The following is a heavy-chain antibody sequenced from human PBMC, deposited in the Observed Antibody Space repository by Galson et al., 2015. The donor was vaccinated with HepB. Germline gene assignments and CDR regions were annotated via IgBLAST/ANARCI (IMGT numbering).Heavy chain of an antibody. CDR2: ISWNSGSI. CDR1: GFTFDDYA. CDR3: AKGCPLGVFWSGYVCYFDY. V-gene: IGHV3-9*01. J-gene: IGHJ4*02. Sequence: SLRLSCAASGFTFDDYAMHWVRQAPGKGLEWVSGISWNSGSIGYADSVKGRFTISRDNAKNSLYLQMNSLRAEDTALYYCAKGCPLGVFWSGYVCYFDYWGQGTLVTVSS. D-gene: IGHD3-3*01.